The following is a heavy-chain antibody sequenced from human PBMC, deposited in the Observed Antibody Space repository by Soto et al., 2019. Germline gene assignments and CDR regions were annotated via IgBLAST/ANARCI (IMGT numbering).Heavy chain of an antibody. CDR1: GFTFSSYW. Sequence: GGSLRLSCAASGFTFSSYWMHWVRQAPGKGLVWVSRINSDGSSTSYADSVKGRFTISRDNAKNTLYLQMNSLRAEDTAVYYCARRSSSWMDWFDPWGKGTLVSVSS. V-gene: IGHV3-74*01. CDR2: INSDGSST. J-gene: IGHJ5*02. CDR3: ARRSSSWMDWFDP. D-gene: IGHD6-13*01.